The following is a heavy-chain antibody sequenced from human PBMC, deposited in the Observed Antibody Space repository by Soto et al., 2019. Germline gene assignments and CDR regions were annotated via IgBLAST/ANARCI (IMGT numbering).Heavy chain of an antibody. CDR2: IGGSGGNR. CDR3: ARVASDYINSVDH. J-gene: IGHJ4*02. D-gene: IGHD4-4*01. V-gene: IGHV3-23*01. Sequence: EVQLLESGGGLVQPGGSLRLSCAASGFTFNAYAMTWVRQAPGKGLEWVSAIGGSGGNRYYAASVRGRFTISRDNSKDTVDLQKNSLRVEDTAVDYCARVASDYINSVDHWGQGILVSVSS. CDR1: GFTFNAYA.